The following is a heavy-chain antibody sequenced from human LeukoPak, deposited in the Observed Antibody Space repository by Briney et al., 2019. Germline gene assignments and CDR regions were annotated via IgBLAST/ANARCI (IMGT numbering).Heavy chain of an antibody. V-gene: IGHV1-46*01. D-gene: IGHD6-19*01. Sequence: ASVTVSCKASGYTFTSHYMHWVRQAPGQGLEWMGIITPSGGSTTYAQKFQGRVTMTRDISTSTVYMEVSSLRSEDTAVYYCARAGVGAVAGTVDYYYYMDVWGKGTTVTVSS. CDR3: ARAGVGAVAGTVDYYYYMDV. J-gene: IGHJ6*03. CDR2: ITPSGGST. CDR1: GYTFTSHY.